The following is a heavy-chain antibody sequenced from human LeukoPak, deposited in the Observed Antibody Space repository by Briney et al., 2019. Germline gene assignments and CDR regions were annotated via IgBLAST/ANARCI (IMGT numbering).Heavy chain of an antibody. J-gene: IGHJ6*03. CDR3: ARDLAGFEWGPYYMDV. CDR1: GYTFTGYY. V-gene: IGHV1-2*02. CDR2: INPNSGGT. Sequence: ASVKVSCKASGYTFTGYYMHWVRQAPGQGLEWMGWINPNSGGTNYAQELQGRVTMTTDTSTTTAYMELRGLRPDDTAVYYCARDLAGFEWGPYYMDVWGKGTTVTISS. D-gene: IGHD3-9*01.